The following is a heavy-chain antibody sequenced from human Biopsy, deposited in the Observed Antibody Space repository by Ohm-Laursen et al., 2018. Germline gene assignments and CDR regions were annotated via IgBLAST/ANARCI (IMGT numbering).Heavy chain of an antibody. CDR2: ISDDGRNK. J-gene: IGHJ4*02. D-gene: IGHD2-15*01. CDR1: GFSFSSYG. Sequence: SLRLSCSASGFSFSSYGMHWVRQAPGKGLEWVAVISDDGRNKYYVDSVKGRFTISRDNSKNTLFLQMNSLRAEDTAVYYCAKTGGGGSCYPHWGQGTLVTVSS. CDR3: AKTGGGGSCYPH. V-gene: IGHV3-30*18.